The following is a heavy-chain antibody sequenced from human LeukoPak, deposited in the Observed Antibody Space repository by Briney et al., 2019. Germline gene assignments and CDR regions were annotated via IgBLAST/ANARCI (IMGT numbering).Heavy chain of an antibody. D-gene: IGHD2-15*01. CDR1: GGSIRSSSYY. Sequence: SETLSLTCTVSGGSIRSSSYYWGWIRQPPGKGLGWIGSIYYLVRTYYNPSLKSRVTISVDTSKHQFSLKLSSVTAADTAVYYCARRPYCSGGSCYSMNYFDYWGQGTLVTVSS. CDR2: IYYLVRT. CDR3: ARRPYCSGGSCYSMNYFDY. V-gene: IGHV4-39*01. J-gene: IGHJ4*02.